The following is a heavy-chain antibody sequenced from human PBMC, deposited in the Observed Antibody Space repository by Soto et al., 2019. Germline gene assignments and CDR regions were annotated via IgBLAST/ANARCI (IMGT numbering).Heavy chain of an antibody. CDR2: SSGSGGTA. Sequence: EVQLLESGGGSVQPGGSLRLSCAASGFTFSRYAMHWVRRPPGKGLEGVSSSSGSGGTAYYADSVKGRFSISRESLVNTLYLHMTSLRAEDTAVYYCAKGRGQNWNFDYCGQGTLVTVSP. J-gene: IGHJ4*02. CDR3: AKGRGQNWNFDY. CDR1: GFTFSRYA. D-gene: IGHD1-1*01. V-gene: IGHV3-23*01.